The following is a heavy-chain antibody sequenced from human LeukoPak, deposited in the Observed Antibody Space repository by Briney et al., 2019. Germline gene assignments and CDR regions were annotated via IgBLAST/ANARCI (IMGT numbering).Heavy chain of an antibody. CDR3: ARGPERTGVGTRYYYDMDV. Sequence: PGGSLRLSCAASGFTFSSYGMNWVRQAPGKGLEWVSVISYDGSNKYYADSVKGRFTISRDNSKNTLYLQMNSLRAEDTAVYYCARGPERTGVGTRYYYDMDVWGQGTTVTVSS. D-gene: IGHD2-8*01. CDR1: GFTFSSYG. CDR2: ISYDGSNK. J-gene: IGHJ6*02. V-gene: IGHV3-30-3*01.